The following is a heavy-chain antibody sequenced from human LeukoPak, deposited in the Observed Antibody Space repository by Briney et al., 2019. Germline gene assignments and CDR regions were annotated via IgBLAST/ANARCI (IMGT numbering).Heavy chain of an antibody. CDR1: GGSISGYY. D-gene: IGHD2-15*01. J-gene: IGHJ4*02. V-gene: IGHV4-59*08. Sequence: SETLSLTCTVSGGSISGYYWSWIRQPPGKGLEWIGYIHYSGSTDSNPSLKSRVTISVDTSKNQFSLKLSSVTAADTAVYYCARHYCSADKCYCFDYWGQGTLVTVSS. CDR2: IHYSGST. CDR3: ARHYCSADKCYCFDY.